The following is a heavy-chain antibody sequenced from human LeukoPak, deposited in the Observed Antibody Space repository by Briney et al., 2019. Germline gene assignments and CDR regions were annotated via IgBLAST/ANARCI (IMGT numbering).Heavy chain of an antibody. CDR2: VHTDGVDT. Sequence: GGSLRLSCAASGFTFSDYWMHWVRQPPGKGLVWVSRVHTDGVDTDYADSVKGRFTISRDNAKNTLYLQMNSLRAEDTAVYYCARVLAGSYRDFDSWGQGTLVTVSS. CDR3: ARVLAGSYRDFDS. CDR1: GFTFSDYW. J-gene: IGHJ4*02. V-gene: IGHV3-74*01. D-gene: IGHD1-26*01.